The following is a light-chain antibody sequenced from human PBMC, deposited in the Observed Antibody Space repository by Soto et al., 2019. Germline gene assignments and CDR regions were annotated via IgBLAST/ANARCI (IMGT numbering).Light chain of an antibody. CDR2: AAS. J-gene: IGKJ4*01. V-gene: IGKV1-39*01. Sequence: DLQMTQSPSSLSASVGDRVTITCRASQSISSYLNWYQQKPGKAPKLLIYAASSLQSGVPSRFSGSGSGTDFTLTISSLQPEDFASYYCQQIYTIPLTFGGGTKVDIK. CDR1: QSISSY. CDR3: QQIYTIPLT.